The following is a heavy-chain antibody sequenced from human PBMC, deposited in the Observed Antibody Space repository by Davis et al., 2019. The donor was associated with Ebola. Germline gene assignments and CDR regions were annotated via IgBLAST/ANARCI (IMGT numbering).Heavy chain of an antibody. CDR3: ARTYYYDDSGYRNAFDI. CDR1: GFSFSNYG. CDR2: IWYDGSNK. J-gene: IGHJ3*02. V-gene: IGHV3-33*08. D-gene: IGHD3-22*01. Sequence: PGGSLRLSCAASGFSFSNYGMHWVRQAPGKGLEWVAVIWYDGSNKYYADSVKGRFTISRDNSKNTLYLQMNSLRAEDTAVYYCARTYYYDDSGYRNAFDIWGQGTMVTISS.